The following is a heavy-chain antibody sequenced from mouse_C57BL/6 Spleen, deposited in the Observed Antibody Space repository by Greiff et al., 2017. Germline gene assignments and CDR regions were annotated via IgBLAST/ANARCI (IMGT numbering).Heavy chain of an antibody. D-gene: IGHD2-4*01. CDR2: IDPEDGET. V-gene: IGHV14-2*01. Sequence: EVQLQQSGAELVKPGASVKLSCTASGFNITDYYMHWVKQRTEQGLEWIGRIDPEDGETKYAPKFQGKATITADTSSNTAYLQLSSVTSEDTAVYYCARRRLRENWFAYWGQGTLVTVSA. J-gene: IGHJ3*01. CDR3: ARRRLRENWFAY. CDR1: GFNITDYY.